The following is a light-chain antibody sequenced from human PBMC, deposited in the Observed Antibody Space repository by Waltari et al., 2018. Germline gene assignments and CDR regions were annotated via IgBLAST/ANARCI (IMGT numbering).Light chain of an antibody. J-gene: IGKJ3*01. CDR2: AAF. CDR3: QQSYSVPPA. V-gene: IGKV1-39*01. Sequence: DIQMTQSPSSLSASVGDRVTITCRASQSISTYLNWYQQKPGKAPKVLIYAAFNFQRGVPSRFSGSGSGTDFTLTISSLQPEDFATYYCQQSYSVPPAFGPGTKVDIK. CDR1: QSISTY.